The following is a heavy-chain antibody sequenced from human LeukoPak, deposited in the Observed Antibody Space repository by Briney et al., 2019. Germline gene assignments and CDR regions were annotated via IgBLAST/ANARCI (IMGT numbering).Heavy chain of an antibody. CDR3: AKDGGLWVSAHWGDS. CDR2: ITTGDGNT. V-gene: IGHV3-23*01. J-gene: IGHJ4*02. Sequence: GGSLRLSCTASGFTFSGYTMTWVRQAPGKGLKWVSTITTGDGNTYYADSVKGRFTVSRDDSKNTLYLQMNSLRAEDTAVYYCAKDGGLWVSAHWGDSWGRGTLVTVSS. CDR1: GFTFSGYT. D-gene: IGHD7-27*01.